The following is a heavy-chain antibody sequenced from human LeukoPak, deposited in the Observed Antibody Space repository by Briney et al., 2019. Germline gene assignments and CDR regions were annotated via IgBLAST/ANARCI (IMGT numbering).Heavy chain of an antibody. CDR3: ARVSQDDYFDY. J-gene: IGHJ4*02. D-gene: IGHD2-15*01. V-gene: IGHV4-59*01. Sequence: SETLSLTCTVSGGSISSYYWSWIRQPPGKGLEWIGYIYYSGSTNYNPSLESRVTISVDTSKNQFSLKLSSVTAADTAVYYCARVSQDDYFDYWGQGTLVTVSS. CDR1: GGSISSYY. CDR2: IYYSGST.